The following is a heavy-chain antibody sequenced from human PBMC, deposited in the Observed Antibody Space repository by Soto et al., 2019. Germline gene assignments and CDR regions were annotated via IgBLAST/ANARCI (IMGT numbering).Heavy chain of an antibody. CDR3: TQTYRDFEMGY. CDR2: IYWDDDK. V-gene: IGHV2-5*02. D-gene: IGHD4-17*01. Sequence: QITLKESGPTLVKPTQTLTLTCTFSGFSLTTTGVGVGWVRQPPGKALEWLALIYWDDDKRYSPSLKSRLTITKDTSRNQVVLTMTSVDPVDTATYYCTQTYRDFEMGYWGQGTLVTVSS. CDR1: GFSLTTTGVG. J-gene: IGHJ4*02.